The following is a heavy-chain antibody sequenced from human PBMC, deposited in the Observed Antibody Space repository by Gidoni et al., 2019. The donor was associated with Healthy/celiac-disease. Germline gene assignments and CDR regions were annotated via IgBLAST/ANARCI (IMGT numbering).Heavy chain of an antibody. CDR2: ISGSGGST. Sequence: EVQLLASGGGLVQPGGSLSLSCAASGFTFSSNAMCWVRQAPGKGLEWVSAISGSGGSTYYADSVKGRFTISRDNSKNTLYLQMNSLRAEDTAVYYCAKDARKTPNRGYYFDYWVQGTLVTVSS. J-gene: IGHJ4*02. D-gene: IGHD6-25*01. V-gene: IGHV3-23*01. CDR1: GFTFSSNA. CDR3: AKDARKTPNRGYYFDY.